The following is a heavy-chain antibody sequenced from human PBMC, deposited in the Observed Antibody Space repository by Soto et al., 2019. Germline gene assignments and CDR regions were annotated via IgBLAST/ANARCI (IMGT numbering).Heavy chain of an antibody. V-gene: IGHV1-18*01. CDR3: ARGGGYYNPILFDN. D-gene: IGHD1-1*01. J-gene: IGHJ4*02. CDR1: GYTFTTYG. Sequence: QVQLVQSGAEVKKPGASVKVSCKASGYTFTTYGISWVRRAPGQGLEWMGWISDYNGNTDYAQKFQGRVTMTTDTSTCTAHMELRSMRSDDTAVYYCARGGGYYNPILFDNWGQGTLVTVSS. CDR2: ISDYNGNT.